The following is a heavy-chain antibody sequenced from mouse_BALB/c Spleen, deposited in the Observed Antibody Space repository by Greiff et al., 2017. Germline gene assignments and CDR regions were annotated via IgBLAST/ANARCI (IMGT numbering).Heavy chain of an antibody. J-gene: IGHJ3*01. CDR1: GFSLTSYG. V-gene: IGHV2-9*02. CDR2: IWAGGST. Sequence: VQVVESGPGLVAPSQSLSITCTVSGFSLTSYGVHWVRQPPGKGLEWLGVIWAGGSTNYNSALMSRLSISKDNSKSQVFLKMNSLQTDDTAMYYCARVYYGSSYRTWFAYWGQGTLVTVSA. D-gene: IGHD1-1*01. CDR3: ARVYYGSSYRTWFAY.